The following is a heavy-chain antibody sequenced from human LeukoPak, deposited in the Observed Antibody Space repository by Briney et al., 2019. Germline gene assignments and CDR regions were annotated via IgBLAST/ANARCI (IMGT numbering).Heavy chain of an antibody. V-gene: IGHV1-69*13. Sequence: ASVKVSCKASGGTFSSYAISWVRQAPGQGLEWMGGIIPIFGTANYAQKFQGRVTITADESTSTAYMELSSLRSEDTAVYHCAGVDTAMVNFDYWGQGTLVTVSS. J-gene: IGHJ4*02. CDR2: IIPIFGTA. CDR1: GGTFSSYA. D-gene: IGHD5-18*01. CDR3: AGVDTAMVNFDY.